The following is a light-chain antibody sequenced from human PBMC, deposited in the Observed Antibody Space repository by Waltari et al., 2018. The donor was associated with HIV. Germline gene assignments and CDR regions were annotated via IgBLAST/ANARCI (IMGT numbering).Light chain of an antibody. Sequence: QSVLTQPPSVSGAPGQRVTISCPGSSSNIGAGYDVHWYKQLPGTAPKLLIYANINRPSGVPDRFSGSKSGSSASLAITGLQAEDEAHYYCQSFDSSLTTSGVIFGGGTKLTVL. CDR1: SSNIGAGYD. J-gene: IGLJ2*01. V-gene: IGLV1-40*01. CDR3: QSFDSSLTTSGVI. CDR2: ANI.